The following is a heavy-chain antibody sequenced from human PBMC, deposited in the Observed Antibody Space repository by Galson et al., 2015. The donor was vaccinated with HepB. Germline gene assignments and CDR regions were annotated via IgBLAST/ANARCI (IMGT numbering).Heavy chain of an antibody. J-gene: IGHJ4*02. CDR1: GGAISMSRYY. V-gene: IGHV4-61*02. CDR3: STVNNPASPVDLIDY. CDR2: LYGSGST. D-gene: IGHD1/OR15-1a*01. Sequence: LSLTCTVSGGAISMSRYYWSWFRQPAGTGLEWIGRLYGSGSTYHNPAVKSRVTMSVATSKSQFSLKLSSVTPADTAVYYCSTVNNPASPVDLIDYWGQGTLVTVSS.